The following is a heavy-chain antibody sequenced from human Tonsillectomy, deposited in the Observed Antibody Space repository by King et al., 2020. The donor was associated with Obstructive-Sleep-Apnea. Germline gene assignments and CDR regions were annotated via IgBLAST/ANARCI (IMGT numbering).Heavy chain of an antibody. CDR1: GYTISNYG. CDR2: ILYDGSNT. CDR3: ASPDGSGSHPPYYDY. D-gene: IGHD3-10*01. Sequence: VQLVESGGGVVQPGRSLRLSCAASGYTISNYGMHWVRQAPGKGLAWVAIILYDGSNTYYADSVKGRFTISRDNSKNTLYLQMNSLRSEDTAVYYCASPDGSGSHPPYYDYWGQGTLVTVSS. J-gene: IGHJ4*02. V-gene: IGHV3-30*03.